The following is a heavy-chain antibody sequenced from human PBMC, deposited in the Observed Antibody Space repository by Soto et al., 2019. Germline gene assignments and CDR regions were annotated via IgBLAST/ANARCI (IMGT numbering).Heavy chain of an antibody. Sequence: GGSLRLSCAASGFTFSTYWMHWIRQVPGKGLEWVSRINSDASHTYYADSVKGRFTISRDNAKNTLHLEMNSLRAEDTAVYYCARDRIEAAGTPRFNYYYGMDVWGQGTTVTVSS. J-gene: IGHJ6*02. D-gene: IGHD6-13*01. CDR3: ARDRIEAAGTPRFNYYYGMDV. V-gene: IGHV3-74*01. CDR1: GFTFSTYW. CDR2: INSDASHT.